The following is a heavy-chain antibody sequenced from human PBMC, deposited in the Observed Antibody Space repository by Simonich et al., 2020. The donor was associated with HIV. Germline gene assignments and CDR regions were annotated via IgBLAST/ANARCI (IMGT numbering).Heavy chain of an antibody. D-gene: IGHD3-9*01. V-gene: IGHV4-38-2*01. CDR2: IYAGRST. J-gene: IGHJ4*02. Sequence: QVQLQESGPGLVKPSETLSLTFGVSGFSISSGYYWGWIRQPPGKWLEWIGTIYAGRSTNHNPSIKSRVTISLDTSKNQFSLNLSSVTAADTAVYYCARGLGYFDYWGQGTLATVSS. CDR3: ARGLGYFDY. CDR1: GFSISSGYY.